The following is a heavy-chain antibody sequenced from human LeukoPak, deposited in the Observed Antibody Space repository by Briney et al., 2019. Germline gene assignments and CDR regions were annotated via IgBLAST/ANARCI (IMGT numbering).Heavy chain of an antibody. CDR2: IWYDGSNK. Sequence: GGSLRLSCAASGFTFSSYGMHWVRQAPGKGLEWVAVIWYDGSNKYYADSVKGRFTISRDNSKNTLYLQMNSLRAEDTAVYYCARDRGYSSGWYTFDYWGQGTLVTVSS. D-gene: IGHD6-19*01. V-gene: IGHV3-33*01. CDR1: GFTFSSYG. CDR3: ARDRGYSSGWYTFDY. J-gene: IGHJ4*02.